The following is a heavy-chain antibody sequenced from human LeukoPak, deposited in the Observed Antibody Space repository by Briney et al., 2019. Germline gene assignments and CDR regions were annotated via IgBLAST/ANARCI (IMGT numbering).Heavy chain of an antibody. CDR1: GFTFSTSA. Sequence: GGSLRLSCAASGFTFSTSAMHWVRQAPGKGLEWVAVLSYDGSNKYYADSPKGRFTISRDNSKNTLYVQMNSLRAEDTAMYYCAREEGSGAFDIWGQGTMVTVSS. CDR2: LSYDGSNK. J-gene: IGHJ3*02. CDR3: AREEGSGAFDI. V-gene: IGHV3-30-3*01. D-gene: IGHD2-15*01.